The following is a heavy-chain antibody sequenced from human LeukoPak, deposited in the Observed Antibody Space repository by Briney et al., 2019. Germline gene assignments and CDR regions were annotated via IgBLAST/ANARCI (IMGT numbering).Heavy chain of an antibody. CDR3: AGARWSGSLDY. J-gene: IGHJ4*02. Sequence: GRCLRLSCAASGFTVSSNYMSWVRRAPGKGLEWVSSLSGDSSHTHYADSVKGRFAISRDNPRNSLFLRMNSLRAEDTAVYYCAGARWSGSLDYWGQGTLVTVSS. CDR2: LSGDSSHT. V-gene: IGHV3-21*01. CDR1: GFTVSSNY. D-gene: IGHD3-3*01.